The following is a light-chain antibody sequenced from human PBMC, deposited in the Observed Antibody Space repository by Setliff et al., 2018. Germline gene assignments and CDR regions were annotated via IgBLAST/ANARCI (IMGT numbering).Light chain of an antibody. CDR1: SSDVGYYNY. Sequence: QSVLTQPASVSGSPGQSITISCTGTSSDVGYYNYVSXYXXXXXXAPXLMXXXVSNRPSGVSNRFSGSKSGNTASLTISGLQAEDEADYYCSSYTSSSTRVFGTGTKVTVL. CDR2: XVS. J-gene: IGLJ1*01. V-gene: IGLV2-14*01. CDR3: SSYTSSSTRV.